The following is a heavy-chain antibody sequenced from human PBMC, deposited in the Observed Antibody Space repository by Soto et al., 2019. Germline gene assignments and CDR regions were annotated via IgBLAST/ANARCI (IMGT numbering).Heavy chain of an antibody. CDR1: GFTFSDHY. CDR3: IGSSYGRGWNFAY. D-gene: IGHD6-19*01. Sequence: EVQVVESGGGLVQPGGSLILSCAASGFTFSDHYMDWVRQAPGKGLEWVGRVRNKANSHTTEYAASLKGRFIISRDDSKNSVFLQMNSLETEDSAMYFCIGSSYGRGWNFAYWGQGTQVTVSS. V-gene: IGHV3-72*01. CDR2: VRNKANSHTT. J-gene: IGHJ4*02.